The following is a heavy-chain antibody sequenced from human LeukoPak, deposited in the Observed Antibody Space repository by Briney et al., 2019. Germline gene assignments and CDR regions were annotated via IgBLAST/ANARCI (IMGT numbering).Heavy chain of an antibody. D-gene: IGHD3-16*01. CDR3: VTVNDHVAY. Sequence: PGGSLGLSCRASGFSFSSYWMSWVRQAPGKGLEWVGRIRSNPDGGTPDYAAPVKGRFTISRDDSRSTIYLHMSSLISEDTGVYYCVTVNDHVAYWGRGTPVTVSS. CDR1: GFSFSSYW. CDR2: IRSNPDGGTP. V-gene: IGHV3-15*01. J-gene: IGHJ4*02.